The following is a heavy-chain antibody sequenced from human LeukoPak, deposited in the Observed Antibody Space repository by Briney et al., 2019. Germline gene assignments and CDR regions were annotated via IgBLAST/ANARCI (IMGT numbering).Heavy chain of an antibody. CDR1: GFTVSSNY. D-gene: IGHD2-2*01. V-gene: IGHV3-53*01. CDR2: IYSGGST. Sequence: GGSLRLSCAASGFTVSSNYMSWVRQAPGKGLEWVSVIYSGGSTYYADSVKGRFTISRDNSKNTLYLQMNSLRAEDTAVYYWARLGYCSSTTCPRHFDPWGQGTLVTVSS. J-gene: IGHJ5*02. CDR3: ARLGYCSSTTCPRHFDP.